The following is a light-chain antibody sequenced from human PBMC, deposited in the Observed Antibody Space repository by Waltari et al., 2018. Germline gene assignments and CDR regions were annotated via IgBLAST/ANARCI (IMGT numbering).Light chain of an antibody. V-gene: IGLV3-25*03. Sequence: SYELTQPPSVSVSPGQTARITCYGDELPRQYGCWYQKKAGQAPLMVMYKDNERPSGIPDRFSGSGSGTTITLTISDVQAEDEADYYCQSADRSGSQWVFGGGTKLTVL. CDR2: KDN. J-gene: IGLJ3*02. CDR1: ELPRQY. CDR3: QSADRSGSQWV.